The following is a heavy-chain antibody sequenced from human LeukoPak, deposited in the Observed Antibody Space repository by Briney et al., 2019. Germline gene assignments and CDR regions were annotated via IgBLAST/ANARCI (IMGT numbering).Heavy chain of an antibody. D-gene: IGHD2-15*01. Sequence: SVKVSCKASGGTFSSYAISWVRQAPGQGLEWMDGVIPIFGTADYAQKFQGRVTITTDESTSTAYMELSSLRSEDTAVYYCASDDVGYCSGGSCYSLDYWGQGTLVTVSS. V-gene: IGHV1-69*05. CDR2: VIPIFGTA. CDR3: ASDDVGYCSGGSCYSLDY. CDR1: GGTFSSYA. J-gene: IGHJ4*02.